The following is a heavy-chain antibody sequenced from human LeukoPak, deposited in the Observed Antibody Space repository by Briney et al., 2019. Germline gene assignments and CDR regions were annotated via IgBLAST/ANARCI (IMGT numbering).Heavy chain of an antibody. CDR2: IYYSGST. V-gene: IGHV4-39*07. Sequence: PSETLSLTRTVSGGSISSSSYYWGWIRQPPGKGLEWIGSIYYSGSTYYNPSLKSRVTISVDTSKNQFSLKLSSVTAADTAVYYCVGSSHPETFYWGQGTLVTVSS. CDR1: GGSISSSSYY. CDR3: VGSSHPETFY. D-gene: IGHD6-6*01. J-gene: IGHJ4*02.